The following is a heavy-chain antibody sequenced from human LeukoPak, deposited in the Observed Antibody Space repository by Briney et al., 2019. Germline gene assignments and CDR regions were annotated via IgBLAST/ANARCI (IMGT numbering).Heavy chain of an antibody. J-gene: IGHJ4*02. V-gene: IGHV3-23*01. CDR3: AKEVTGTARLFDC. D-gene: IGHD1-20*01. CDR2: IGGNGGTK. CDR1: GFTFSTYA. Sequence: GGSLRLSCAASGFTFSTYAMNWVRQAPGKGLEWVSIIGGNGGTKYYTDSVKGRFTISRDNSKNTLYLQMNSLRAEDTAVYFCAKEVTGTARLFDCWGQGTLVTVSS.